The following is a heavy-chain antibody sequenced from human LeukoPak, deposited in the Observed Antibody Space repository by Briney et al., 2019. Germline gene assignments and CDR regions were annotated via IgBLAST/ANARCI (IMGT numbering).Heavy chain of an antibody. V-gene: IGHV4-4*02. CDR3: ARVFFLDSSEDAFDI. J-gene: IGHJ3*02. CDR2: IYHSGST. Sequence: PSGTLSLTCAVSGGSISSSNWWSWVRQPPGKGLEWIGEIYHSGSTHYNPSLKSRVTISVDKSKNQFSLKLNSVTAADTAVYYCARVFFLDSSEDAFDIWGQGTMVTVSS. D-gene: IGHD3-22*01. CDR1: GGSISSSNW.